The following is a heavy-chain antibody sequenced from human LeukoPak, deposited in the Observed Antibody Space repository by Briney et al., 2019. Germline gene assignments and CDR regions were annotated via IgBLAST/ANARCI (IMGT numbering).Heavy chain of an antibody. CDR1: GFTFSSYS. Sequence: GGSLGLSCAASGFTFSSYSMNWVRQAPGKGLEWVSSISSSSSYIYYADSVKGRFTISRDNAKNSLYLQMNSLRAEDTAVYYCARDLSQLGNAFDIWGQGTMVTVSS. CDR2: ISSSSSYI. J-gene: IGHJ3*02. V-gene: IGHV3-21*01. CDR3: ARDLSQLGNAFDI. D-gene: IGHD6-6*01.